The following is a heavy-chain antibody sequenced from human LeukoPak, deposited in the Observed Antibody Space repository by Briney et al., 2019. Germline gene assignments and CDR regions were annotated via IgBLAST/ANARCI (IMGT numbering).Heavy chain of an antibody. Sequence: SVKVSCKASGGTFSSYAISWVRQAPGQGLEWMGRIIPIFGTANYAQKVQGRVTNTTDESTSTAYMELSSLRSGDTAVDDCARDTHYYGSGSYCDYWGQGTLVTVSS. CDR2: IIPIFGTA. D-gene: IGHD3-10*01. CDR3: ARDTHYYGSGSYCDY. V-gene: IGHV1-69*05. CDR1: GGTFSSYA. J-gene: IGHJ4*02.